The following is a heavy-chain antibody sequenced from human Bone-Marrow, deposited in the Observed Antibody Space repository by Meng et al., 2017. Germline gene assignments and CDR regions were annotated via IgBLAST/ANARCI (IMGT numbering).Heavy chain of an antibody. CDR1: GGSFSGYY. D-gene: IGHD3-22*01. V-gene: IGHV4-34*01. J-gene: IGHJ6*02. CDR3: ARGEGYDSSAYPGDNGLDV. Sequence: GSLRLSCAVYGGSFSGYYCIWIRQPPGKGLEWIGEINYSGSTNYSPSLKSRVTMSVDTSKKQFSLKLSSVTAADTAVYYCARGEGYDSSAYPGDNGLDVWGQGTTVTVSS. CDR2: INYSGST.